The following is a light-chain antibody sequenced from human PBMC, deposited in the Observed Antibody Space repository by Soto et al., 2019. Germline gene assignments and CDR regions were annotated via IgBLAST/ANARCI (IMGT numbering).Light chain of an antibody. CDR3: HQRGAWPLT. V-gene: IGKV3-11*01. Sequence: ITLTQSPGTLSLSPGERATLSCRASQSVTNSLAWFQQKPGQAPRLLIYDASKRPSGVPARFSGSGSGTDFTLTISSLEPEEFAVYYCHQRGAWPLTFGGGTTVEI. CDR2: DAS. J-gene: IGKJ4*01. CDR1: QSVTNS.